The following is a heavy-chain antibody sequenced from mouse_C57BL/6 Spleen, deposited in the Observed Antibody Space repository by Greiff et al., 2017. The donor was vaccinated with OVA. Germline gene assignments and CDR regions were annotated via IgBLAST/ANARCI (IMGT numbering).Heavy chain of an antibody. V-gene: IGHV1-18*01. CDR1: GYTFTDYN. Sequence: EVKLQESGPELVKPGASVKIPCKASGYTFTDYNMDWVKQSHGKSLEWIGDINPNNGGTIYNQKFKGKATLTVDKSSSTAYMELRSLTSEDTAVYYCAREGYYGSAAYWGQGTLVTVSA. CDR3: AREGYYGSAAY. CDR2: INPNNGGT. J-gene: IGHJ3*01. D-gene: IGHD1-1*01.